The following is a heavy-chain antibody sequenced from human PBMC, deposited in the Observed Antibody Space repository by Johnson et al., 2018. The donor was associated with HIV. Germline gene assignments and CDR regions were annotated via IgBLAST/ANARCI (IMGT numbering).Heavy chain of an antibody. CDR3: AKDSMNWNDETTDAFHI. CDR1: GFTVSSNY. J-gene: IGHJ3*02. Sequence: RLSCAASGFTVSSNYMSWVRQAPGKGLEWVSVIYSGGSTYYADSVKGIFTISRDNSKNTLYLQMNSLRAEDTAVYYCAKDSMNWNDETTDAFHIWGQGTVVTVSS. D-gene: IGHD1-1*01. CDR2: IYSGGST. V-gene: IGHV3-66*01.